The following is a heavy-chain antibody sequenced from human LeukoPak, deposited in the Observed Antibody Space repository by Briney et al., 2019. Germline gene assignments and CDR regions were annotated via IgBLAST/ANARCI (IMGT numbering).Heavy chain of an antibody. V-gene: IGHV3-21*01. CDR1: GFTFSSYS. CDR3: ARGPTLRYNWNDEDYYYYMDV. Sequence: GGSLRLSCAASGFTFSSYSMNWVRQAPGKGLEWVSSISSSSSYIYYADSVKGRFTISRDNAKNSLYLQMNSLRAGDTAVYYCARGPTLRYNWNDEDYYYYMDVWGKGTTVTVSS. D-gene: IGHD1-1*01. CDR2: ISSSSSYI. J-gene: IGHJ6*03.